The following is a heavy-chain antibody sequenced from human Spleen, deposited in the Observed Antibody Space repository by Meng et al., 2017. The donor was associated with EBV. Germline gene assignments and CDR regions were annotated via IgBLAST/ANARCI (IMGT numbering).Heavy chain of an antibody. J-gene: IGHJ4*02. CDR3: ARDVGYYFDF. CDR2: IYYSGST. CDR1: GGSISGSTYY. V-gene: IGHV4-39*07. D-gene: IGHD2-15*01. Sequence: QLQLQESGPGLVKPSETLPLTCTVSGGSISGSTYYWGWIRQPPGKGLEWIGSIYYSGSTDYTPSLKTRVTISLDTSKNQFSLKLTSVTAADTAVFYCARDVGYYFDFWGQGTLVTVSS.